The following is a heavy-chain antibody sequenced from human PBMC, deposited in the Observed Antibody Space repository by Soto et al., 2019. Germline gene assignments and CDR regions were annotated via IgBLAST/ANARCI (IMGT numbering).Heavy chain of an antibody. Sequence: QLQESGPGLVMPSQTLSLTCTVSGASINNNDYYWSWIRQTPGKGLEWIGYVYYSGSTDYIPSLKSRLSMSIDKSQNQXTLKLNSVTAXXXXXXYCARMSYFYDKWXFDLWGRGT. J-gene: IGHJ2*01. D-gene: IGHD3-22*01. CDR3: ARMSYFYDKWXFDL. CDR1: GASINNNDYY. V-gene: IGHV4-30-4*01. CDR2: VYYSGST.